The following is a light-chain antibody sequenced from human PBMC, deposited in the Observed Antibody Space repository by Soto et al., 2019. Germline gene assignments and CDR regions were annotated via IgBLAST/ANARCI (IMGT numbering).Light chain of an antibody. Sequence: QSALTQPPSVSGSPGQSVTISCTGTSSDVGSYTRVSWYQQPPGTAPKLLIFEVSNRPSGVPDRFSGSKSGNTASLTISGLQAEDDADYYCSSYTTSSTYVFGTGTKLTVL. J-gene: IGLJ1*01. CDR3: SSYTTSSTYV. CDR2: EVS. CDR1: SSDVGSYTR. V-gene: IGLV2-18*02.